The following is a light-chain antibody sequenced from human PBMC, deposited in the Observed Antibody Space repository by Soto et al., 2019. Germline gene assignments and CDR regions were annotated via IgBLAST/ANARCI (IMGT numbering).Light chain of an antibody. CDR1: QSVSSN. J-gene: IGKJ3*01. Sequence: EIVMTQSPATLSVSPGERATLSCRASQSVSSNLAWYQQKPGQAPRLLIYGASTRATGIPARFSGSGSGTEFTLTICILQSEDFSVYYCQQYNNWPPIFTFGPGTKVDIK. CDR2: GAS. V-gene: IGKV3-15*01. CDR3: QQYNNWPPIFT.